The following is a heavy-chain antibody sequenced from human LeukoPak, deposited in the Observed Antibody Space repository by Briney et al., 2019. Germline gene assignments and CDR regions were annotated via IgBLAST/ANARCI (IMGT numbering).Heavy chain of an antibody. CDR3: ARMTTGHDY. J-gene: IGHJ4*02. V-gene: IGHV4-39*01. CDR1: GGSISSGSYY. D-gene: IGHD4-17*01. Sequence: KPSETLSLTCTVSGGSISSGSYYWGWIRQPPGKGLEWIGAIYYTGTTYYNPSLKSRVTISADTSKNQFSLKLTSVTAADTAVYFCARMTTGHDYWGQGTLVTVSS. CDR2: IYYTGTT.